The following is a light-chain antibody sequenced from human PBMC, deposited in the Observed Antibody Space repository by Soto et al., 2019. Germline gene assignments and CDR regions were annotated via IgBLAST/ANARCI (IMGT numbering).Light chain of an antibody. Sequence: QSVLTQPPSVSGSPGQSVTISCTGTSSDVGSYNRVSWYQQPPGTAPKVMIYEVSNRPSGVPDRFSGSKSGNTASLTISGFQLEDEADYYFYSSTGSNTYVFGTGTKVTVL. CDR1: SSDVGSYNR. CDR3: YSSTGSNTYV. V-gene: IGLV2-18*02. CDR2: EVS. J-gene: IGLJ1*01.